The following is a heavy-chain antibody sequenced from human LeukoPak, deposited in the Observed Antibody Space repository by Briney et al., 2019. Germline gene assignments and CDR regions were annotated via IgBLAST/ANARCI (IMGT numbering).Heavy chain of an antibody. J-gene: IGHJ3*02. CDR2: IYYSGST. Sequence: RPSETLSLTCTVSGGSVSSGSYYWSWIRQPPGKGLEWIGYIYYSGSTNYNPSLKSRVTISVDTSKNQFSLKLSSETAADTAVYYCASSVVLGAFDIWGQGTMVTVSS. CDR1: GGSVSSGSYY. V-gene: IGHV4-61*01. D-gene: IGHD4/OR15-4a*01. CDR3: ASSVVLGAFDI.